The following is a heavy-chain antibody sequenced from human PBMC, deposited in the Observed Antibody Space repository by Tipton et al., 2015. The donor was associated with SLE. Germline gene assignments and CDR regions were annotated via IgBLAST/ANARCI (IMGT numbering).Heavy chain of an antibody. D-gene: IGHD3-22*01. Sequence: LRLSCTVSGASISSSSYYWVWFRQPPGKGLEWTGSVYYSGSTSYNPSLKSRVTISVDTSKNQFSLKLSSVTAADTAVYYCARDEYRYDATGYHLLGHFDFWGQGTLVTVSS. CDR3: ARDEYRYDATGYHLLGHFDF. CDR1: GASISSSSYY. V-gene: IGHV4-39*07. CDR2: VYYSGST. J-gene: IGHJ4*02.